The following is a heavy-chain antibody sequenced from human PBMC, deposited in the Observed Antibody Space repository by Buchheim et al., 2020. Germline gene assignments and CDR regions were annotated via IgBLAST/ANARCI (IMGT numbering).Heavy chain of an antibody. CDR1: GGSISSGGYY. J-gene: IGHJ6*03. CDR2: IYYSGST. Sequence: QVQLQESGPGLVKPSQTLSLTCTVSGGSISSGGYYWSWIRQHPGKGLEWIGYIYYSGSTYYNPSLKSRVTISVDTSKNQFSLKLSSVTAADTAVYYCARVLRVAVAGTARDYYYYYYMDVWGKGTT. CDR3: ARVLRVAVAGTARDYYYYYYMDV. D-gene: IGHD6-19*01. V-gene: IGHV4-31*03.